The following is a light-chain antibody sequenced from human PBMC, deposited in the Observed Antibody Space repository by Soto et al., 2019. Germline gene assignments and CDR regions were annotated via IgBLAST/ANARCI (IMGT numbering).Light chain of an antibody. CDR3: SSYTTSNTPLYV. V-gene: IGLV2-14*03. Sequence: QSALTQPASVSGSPGQSITISCTGTSSDVAAYNYVSWFQHHAGKAPKLMLYDVNNRPSGVSNRFSGSESGNTASLTISGLQVEDEADYYCSSYTTSNTPLYVFGTGTKVTVL. J-gene: IGLJ1*01. CDR1: SSDVAAYNY. CDR2: DVN.